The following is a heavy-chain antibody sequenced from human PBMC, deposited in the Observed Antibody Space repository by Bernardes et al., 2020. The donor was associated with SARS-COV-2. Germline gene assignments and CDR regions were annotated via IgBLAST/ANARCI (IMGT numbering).Heavy chain of an antibody. D-gene: IGHD3-10*01. CDR3: VRDSPGGVPTYFDC. V-gene: IGHV3-30*04. J-gene: IGHJ4*02. CDR2: ISYDESAK. Sequence: GGSLRLSCAASGFTFSSYAMHWVRRAPGKGLEWVAAISYDESAKYYADSVKGRFTIYRDNSKNTLFLQMNSLRVEDTAVYYCVRDSPGGVPTYFDCWGQGTLVTVSS. CDR1: GFTFSSYA.